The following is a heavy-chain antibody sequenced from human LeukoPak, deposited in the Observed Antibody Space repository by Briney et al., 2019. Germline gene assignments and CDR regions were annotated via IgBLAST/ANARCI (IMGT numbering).Heavy chain of an antibody. Sequence: GASVRVSCKASGYTFTGYYMDWVRQAPGQGLEWMGWINPNSGGTNYAQKFQGWVTMTTATSISTAYMELSRLRSADTAVYYRARSDSSFDYWGQGTLVTVSS. D-gene: IGHD6-13*01. CDR1: GYTFTGYY. J-gene: IGHJ4*02. CDR2: INPNSGGT. CDR3: ARSDSSFDY. V-gene: IGHV1-2*04.